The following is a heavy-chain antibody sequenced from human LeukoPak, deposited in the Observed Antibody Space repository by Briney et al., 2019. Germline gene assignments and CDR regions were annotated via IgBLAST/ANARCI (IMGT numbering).Heavy chain of an antibody. CDR1: GFTSSTTA. CDR3: ARDGSLAADISFLDY. CDR2: LKGEVSRA. J-gene: IGHJ4*02. V-gene: IGHV3-74*01. D-gene: IGHD2-2*03. Sequence: GCLRLSCAASGFTSSTTAMSWGRPAPGGGRGWVGQLKGEVSRANYAGSVRGPFSLSTDTAKNTVYLQLNSLRGEDTAVYYCARDGSLAADISFLDYWGEGTPVTVSS.